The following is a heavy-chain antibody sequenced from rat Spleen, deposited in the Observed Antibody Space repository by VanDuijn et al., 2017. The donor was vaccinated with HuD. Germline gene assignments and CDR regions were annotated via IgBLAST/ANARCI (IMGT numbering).Heavy chain of an antibody. D-gene: IGHD1-1*01. Sequence: EVQLVESGGGLVQPGRSMKLSCAASGFTFSNYDMAWVRQAPTKGLEWVASINFDGSGTYYPDSVKGRFTVSRDIAENTLYLQMTSLRSEDTATYYCARVGRSRLQGFANWGQGTLVTVSS. CDR1: GFTFSNYD. CDR2: INFDGSGT. J-gene: IGHJ3*01. V-gene: IGHV5-22*01. CDR3: ARVGRSRLQGFAN.